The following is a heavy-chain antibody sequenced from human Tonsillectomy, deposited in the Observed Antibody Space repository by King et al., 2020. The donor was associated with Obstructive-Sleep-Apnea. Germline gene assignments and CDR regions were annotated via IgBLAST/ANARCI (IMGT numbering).Heavy chain of an antibody. Sequence: VQLVESGGGLVQPGGSLRLSCAASGFTFSSYAMSWVRQAPGKGLEWVSAISGSGGSTYYADSVKGRFTISRDNSKNTLYLQMNSLRAEDTDVYYCAKHIVLMVYAITLRWDYFDYWGQGTLVTVSS. D-gene: IGHD2-8*01. CDR3: AKHIVLMVYAITLRWDYFDY. CDR2: ISGSGGST. J-gene: IGHJ4*02. V-gene: IGHV3-23*04. CDR1: GFTFSSYA.